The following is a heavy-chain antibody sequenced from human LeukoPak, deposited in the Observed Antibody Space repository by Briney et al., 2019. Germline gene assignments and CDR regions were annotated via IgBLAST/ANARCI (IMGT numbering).Heavy chain of an antibody. J-gene: IGHJ5*02. Sequence: GGSLRLSCAASGFTFSSYWMHWVRQAPGKGLVWVSRINSDGSSTSYVDSVKGRFTISRDNAKNTLYLQMNSLRAEDTAVYYCAAVPAAMTRFDPWGQGTLVTVSS. CDR1: GFTFSSYW. V-gene: IGHV3-74*01. CDR3: AAVPAAMTRFDP. D-gene: IGHD2-2*01. CDR2: INSDGSST.